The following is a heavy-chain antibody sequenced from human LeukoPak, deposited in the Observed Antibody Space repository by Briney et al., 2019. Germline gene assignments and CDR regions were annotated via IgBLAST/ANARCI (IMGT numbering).Heavy chain of an antibody. J-gene: IGHJ6*02. CDR3: ARELTTVTKGLDV. V-gene: IGHV4-59*01. CDR2: VHSSGGT. Sequence: SETLSLTCSVSAGSISDFHWGWIRQTPGKGLEWICHVHSSGGTNYNPYLKSRLTMSVDTSKNQFFLKLNSVTAADTAVYYCARELTTVTKGLDVWGQGTTIIVSS. D-gene: IGHD4-17*01. CDR1: AGSISDFH.